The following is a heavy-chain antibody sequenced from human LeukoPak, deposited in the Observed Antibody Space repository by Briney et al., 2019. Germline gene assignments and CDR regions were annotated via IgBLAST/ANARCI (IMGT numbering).Heavy chain of an antibody. Sequence: GASVEVSCKASGYTFTSYGISWVRQAPGQGLEWMGWISAYNGNTNYAQKLQGRVTMTTDTSTSTAYMELRSLRSDDTAVYYCVWLDQLLYTAEDYWGQGTLVTVSS. J-gene: IGHJ4*02. CDR3: VWLDQLLYTAEDY. D-gene: IGHD2-2*02. CDR1: GYTFTSYG. CDR2: ISAYNGNT. V-gene: IGHV1-18*01.